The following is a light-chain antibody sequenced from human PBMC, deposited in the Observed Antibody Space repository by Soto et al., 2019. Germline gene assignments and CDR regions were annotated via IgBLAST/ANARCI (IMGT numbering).Light chain of an antibody. CDR2: NND. CDR3: AAWDDSLNGVV. V-gene: IGLV1-44*01. Sequence: QSALTQPPSASGTPGQRVTISCSGSTSNIGTYTVNWYQLLPGTAPKLLIYNNDQRPSGVPDRFSGSKSGTSASLAISGLQSEDEADYYCAAWDDSLNGVVFGGGTKVTVL. J-gene: IGLJ3*02. CDR1: TSNIGTYT.